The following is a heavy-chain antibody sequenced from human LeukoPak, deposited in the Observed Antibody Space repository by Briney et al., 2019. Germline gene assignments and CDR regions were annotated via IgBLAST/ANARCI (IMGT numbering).Heavy chain of an antibody. CDR1: GYTFSNYW. J-gene: IGHJ4*02. CDR3: ARSRDSSGYYYLI. D-gene: IGHD3-22*01. Sequence: GESLKISCEASGYTFSNYWIGWVRQMPGKGLEWMGIIYPDDSDTKYSPSFQGQVTISADKSISTAYLQWSSLKASDTAMYYRARSRDSSGYYYLIWGQGTLVTVSS. CDR2: IYPDDSDT. V-gene: IGHV5-51*01.